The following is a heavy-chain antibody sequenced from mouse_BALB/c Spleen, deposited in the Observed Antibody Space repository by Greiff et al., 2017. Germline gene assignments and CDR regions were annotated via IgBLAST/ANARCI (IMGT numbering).Heavy chain of an antibody. Sequence: VQLQQPGAELVMPGASVKMSCKASGYTFTDYWMHWVKQRPEQGLEWIGWIDPENGNTIYDPKFQGKASITADTSSNTAYLQLSSLTSEDTAVYYCARGTASLMDYWGQGTSVTVSS. V-gene: IGHV14-1*02. CDR3: ARGTASLMDY. CDR2: IDPENGNT. J-gene: IGHJ4*01. CDR1: GYTFTDYW. D-gene: IGHD1-2*01.